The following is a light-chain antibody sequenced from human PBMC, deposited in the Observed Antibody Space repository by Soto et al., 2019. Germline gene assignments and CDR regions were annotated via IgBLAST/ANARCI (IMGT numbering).Light chain of an antibody. Sequence: EIVMTQSPATLSVSPGESATLSCRASQSVSSNLAWYQQKPGLAPRLLIYHASIRATGVPARFSGSGSGTEFTLTISRLQSEDFAVYYCQQYNNWPPEGTFGPGTKVD. V-gene: IGKV3-15*01. CDR3: QQYNNWPPEGT. J-gene: IGKJ3*01. CDR1: QSVSSN. CDR2: HAS.